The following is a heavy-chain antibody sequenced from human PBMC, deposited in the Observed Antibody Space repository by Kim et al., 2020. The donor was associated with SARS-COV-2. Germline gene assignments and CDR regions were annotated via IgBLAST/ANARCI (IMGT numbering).Heavy chain of an antibody. D-gene: IGHD3-16*01. V-gene: IGHV3-74*01. Sequence: GGSLRLSCAASGFTFSRYWMHWVRQAPGKALVWVSHINGDGRSTSYADSVKGRVTISRDNAKNTLYLQMNSLRAEDTAVYYCARGGSGSLDYWGQGTLVTVSS. CDR3: ARGGSGSLDY. J-gene: IGHJ4*02. CDR1: GFTFSRYW. CDR2: INGDGRST.